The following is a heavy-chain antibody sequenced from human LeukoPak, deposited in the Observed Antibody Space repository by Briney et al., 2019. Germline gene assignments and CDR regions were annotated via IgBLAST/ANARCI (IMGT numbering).Heavy chain of an antibody. CDR1: GFTFSDYY. J-gene: IGHJ4*02. Sequence: GGSLRLSCAASGFTFSDYYMSWIRQAPGKGLEWVSYISSSGSTIYYADSVKGRFTISRDNAKNSLYLHMNSLRAEDTAVYYCARDFYSSSWYPTFDYWGQGTLVTVSS. CDR3: ARDFYSSSWYPTFDY. CDR2: ISSSGSTI. V-gene: IGHV3-11*04. D-gene: IGHD6-13*01.